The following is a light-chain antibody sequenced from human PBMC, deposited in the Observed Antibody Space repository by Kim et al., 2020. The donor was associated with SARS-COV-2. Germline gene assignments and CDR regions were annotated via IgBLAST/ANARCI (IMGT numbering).Light chain of an antibody. CDR3: VSFTTIDTWV. V-gene: IGLV2-14*03. CDR2: DVT. CDR1: SGDVCADDY. Sequence: GPSINISCTGTSGDVCADDYVSWYQQHTGRGPNIVIFDVTGRPAGVSSRFSGSKSGDAASLTLSGLQAEDEADYYCVSFTTIDTWVFGGGTQLTVL. J-gene: IGLJ3*02.